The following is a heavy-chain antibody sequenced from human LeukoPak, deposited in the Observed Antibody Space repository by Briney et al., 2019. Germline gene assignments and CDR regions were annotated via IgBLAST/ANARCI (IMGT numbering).Heavy chain of an antibody. J-gene: IGHJ5*02. V-gene: IGHV4-59*01. Sequence: SETLSLTCTVSGGSISSYYWSWIRQPPGKGLEWIGYIYYSGSTNYNPSLKSRVTISVDTSKNQFSLKLSSVTAADTAVYYCARLWGGRYGDYPGWFDPWGQGTLVTVSS. D-gene: IGHD4-17*01. CDR2: IYYSGST. CDR1: GGSISSYY. CDR3: ARLWGGRYGDYPGWFDP.